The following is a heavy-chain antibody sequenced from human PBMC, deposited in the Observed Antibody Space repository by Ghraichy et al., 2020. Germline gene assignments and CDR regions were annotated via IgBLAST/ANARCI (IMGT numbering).Heavy chain of an antibody. V-gene: IGHV3-30*18. CDR3: AKVLASGWYGTAEYYFDY. J-gene: IGHJ4*02. Sequence: LSLTCAASGFTFSSYGMHWVRQAPGKGLEWVAVISYDGSNKYYADSVKGRFTISRDNSKNTLYLQMNSLRAEDTAVYYCAKVLASGWYGTAEYYFDYWGQGTLVTVSS. CDR1: GFTFSSYG. CDR2: ISYDGSNK. D-gene: IGHD6-19*01.